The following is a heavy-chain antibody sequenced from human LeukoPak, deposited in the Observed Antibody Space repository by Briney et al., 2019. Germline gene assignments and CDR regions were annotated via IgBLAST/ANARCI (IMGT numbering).Heavy chain of an antibody. CDR3: ATDRGDYYDSRGIFDY. V-gene: IGHV1-24*01. CDR1: GYTLSELS. D-gene: IGHD3-22*01. Sequence: ASVKVSRKVSGYTLSELSMRWVRQDPREGLEWMGGFDPEDGETIYAQKFQGRVTMTEDTSTDTAYMELSSLRSKDTAVDYCATDRGDYYDSRGIFDYWGQGTLVTASS. J-gene: IGHJ4*02. CDR2: FDPEDGET.